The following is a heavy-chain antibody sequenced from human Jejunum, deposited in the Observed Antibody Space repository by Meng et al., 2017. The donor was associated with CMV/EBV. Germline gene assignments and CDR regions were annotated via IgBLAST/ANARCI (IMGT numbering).Heavy chain of an antibody. CDR2: GST. CDR3: VDYSSSYGWFDP. D-gene: IGHD6-6*01. Sequence: LSLTCTVSGGSISSSIHSWTWIRQPPGKGLEWIGSGSTYYNPSLKSRVTISVDTSKNQFSLMLTSVTAADTAVYYCVDYSSSYGWFDPWGQGTLVTVSS. V-gene: IGHV4-39*01. J-gene: IGHJ5*02. CDR1: GGSISSSIHS.